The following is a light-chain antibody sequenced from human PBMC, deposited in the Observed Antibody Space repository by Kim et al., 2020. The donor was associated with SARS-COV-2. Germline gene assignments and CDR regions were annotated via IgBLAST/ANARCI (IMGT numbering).Light chain of an antibody. CDR2: DVS. Sequence: GQLITISCTGTSSDIGGYNYVSWYQQHPGKAPKLMIFDVSIRPSGVSNRFSGSKSGNTTSLTISGLQAEDEADYYCSSYTSSSTLVFGGGTQLTVL. CDR3: SSYTSSSTLV. V-gene: IGLV2-14*03. J-gene: IGLJ2*01. CDR1: SSDIGGYNY.